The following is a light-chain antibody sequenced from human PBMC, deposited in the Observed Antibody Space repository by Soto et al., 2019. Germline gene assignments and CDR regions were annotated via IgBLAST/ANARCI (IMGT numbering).Light chain of an antibody. V-gene: IGLV2-14*01. CDR1: SSDVGGYNY. CDR2: EVS. J-gene: IGLJ1*01. CDR3: SSYTSSSTLYV. Sequence: QSALTQPASESGSPGQSITISCTGTSSDVGGYNYVSWYQQHPGKAPKLMIYEVSNRPSGVSNRFSGSKSGNTASLTISGLQAEDEADYYCSSYTSSSTLYVFGTGIKLTVL.